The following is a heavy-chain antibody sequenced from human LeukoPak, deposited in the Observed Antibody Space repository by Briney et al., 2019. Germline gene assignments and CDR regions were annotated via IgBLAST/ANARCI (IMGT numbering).Heavy chain of an antibody. D-gene: IGHD3-3*01. J-gene: IGHJ3*02. CDR1: GFTFDDYG. Sequence: GGSLRLSCAASGFTFDDYGMSWVRQAPGKGLEWVSGINWNGGSTGYADSVKGRFTISRDNAKNSLYLQMNSLRAEDTALYYCATDKYDFWSGYYTHDAFDIWGQGTMVTVSS. CDR2: INWNGGST. V-gene: IGHV3-20*04. CDR3: ATDKYDFWSGYYTHDAFDI.